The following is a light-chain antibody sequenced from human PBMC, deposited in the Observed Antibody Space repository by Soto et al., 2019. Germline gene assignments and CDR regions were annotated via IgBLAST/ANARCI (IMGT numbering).Light chain of an antibody. V-gene: IGLV2-8*01. CDR1: SNDIGGYNY. CDR3: SSFAVSNSFV. Sequence: QSVLTQPPSASGSPGQAVTISCTGTSNDIGGYNYVSWYQQHPGKAPKLMIYEVNKRPSGVPDRFSGSKSGNTASLTVSGLQAEDEADYYCSSFAVSNSFVFGTGTQLTVL. J-gene: IGLJ1*01. CDR2: EVN.